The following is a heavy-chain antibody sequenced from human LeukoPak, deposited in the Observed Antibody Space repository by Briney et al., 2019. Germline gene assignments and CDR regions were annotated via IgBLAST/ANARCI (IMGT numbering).Heavy chain of an antibody. D-gene: IGHD4-11*01. CDR2: ISGDGSNT. CDR3: AKDPYSNYYYGMDV. V-gene: IGHV3-74*01. Sequence: GGSLRLSCAASGFTFTSYYMHWVRQAPGKGLVWVSRISGDGSNTIYADSVKGRFTISRDNAKNSLYLQMNSLRAEDTALYYCAKDPYSNYYYGMDVWGQGTTVTVSS. CDR1: GFTFTSYY. J-gene: IGHJ6*02.